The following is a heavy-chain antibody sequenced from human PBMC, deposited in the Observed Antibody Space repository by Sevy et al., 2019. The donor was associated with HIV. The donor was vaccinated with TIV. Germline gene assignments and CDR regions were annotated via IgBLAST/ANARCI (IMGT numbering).Heavy chain of an antibody. V-gene: IGHV4-39*01. CDR3: TRHESDY. CDR2: IYYSGST. J-gene: IGHJ4*02. Sequence: SETLSLTCTVSGGSISSSSYYWGWIRQPPGKGLEWIGSIYYSGSTYYNPSLKSRVTISVDTSKNQFSLKLSSVTAADPAVYYCTRHESDYRGQGTLVTVSS. CDR1: GGSISSSSYY.